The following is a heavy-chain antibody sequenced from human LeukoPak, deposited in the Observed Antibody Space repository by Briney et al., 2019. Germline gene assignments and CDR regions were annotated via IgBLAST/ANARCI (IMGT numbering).Heavy chain of an antibody. CDR2: IWYDGTNK. D-gene: IGHD1-26*01. V-gene: IGHV3-33*06. CDR3: AKCFSGSYYGAFDI. J-gene: IGHJ3*02. Sequence: PGRSLRLSCVASGFTFSSYGMNWVRQAPGKGLEWVAVIWYDGTNKFYADSVKGRFTISRDNSKNTLYVQMNSLRAEDTALYYCAKCFSGSYYGAFDIWGQGTMVTVSS. CDR1: GFTFSSYG.